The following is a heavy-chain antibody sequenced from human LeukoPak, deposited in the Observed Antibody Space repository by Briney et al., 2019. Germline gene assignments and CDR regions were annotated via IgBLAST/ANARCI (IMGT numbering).Heavy chain of an antibody. V-gene: IGHV3-53*01. Sequence: GGSLRLSCAASGFTVSSNYMSWVRQAPGKGLEWVSVIYSGGSTYYADSVKGRFTISRDNSKNTLYLQMNSLRAEDKAVYYCARLAAASRMDVWGKGTTVTVSS. CDR1: GFTVSSNY. J-gene: IGHJ6*04. D-gene: IGHD6-13*01. CDR2: IYSGGST. CDR3: ARLAAASRMDV.